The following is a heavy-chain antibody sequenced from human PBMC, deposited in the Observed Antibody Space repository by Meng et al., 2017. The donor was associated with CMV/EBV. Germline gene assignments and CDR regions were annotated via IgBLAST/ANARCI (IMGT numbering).Heavy chain of an antibody. Sequence: GESLKISCAASGFTFSSYAIHWVRQAPGKGLEWVAVISYDGSNKYYADSVKGRFTISRDNSKNTLYLQMNSLRAEDTAVYYCARDGARYCSSTSCYLNYYYGMDVWGQGTTVTVSS. J-gene: IGHJ6*02. D-gene: IGHD2-2*01. CDR1: GFTFSSYA. V-gene: IGHV3-30-3*01. CDR3: ARDGARYCSSTSCYLNYYYGMDV. CDR2: ISYDGSNK.